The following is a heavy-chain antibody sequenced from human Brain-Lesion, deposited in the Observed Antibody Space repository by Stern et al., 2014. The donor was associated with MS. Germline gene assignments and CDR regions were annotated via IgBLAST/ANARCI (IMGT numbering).Heavy chain of an antibody. CDR1: GYTFTGYY. Sequence: QVQLVQSGAEVKKPGASVKVSCKASGYTFTGYYMHWVRQAPGQGLEWMGWIKPKSGGTNYAQKFQGWVTMTRDTSINTAYMELSRLRSDDTAVYYCATYYYDSTGYSDFWGQGTLVTVSS. CDR2: IKPKSGGT. J-gene: IGHJ4*02. CDR3: ATYYYDSTGYSDF. V-gene: IGHV1-2*04. D-gene: IGHD3-22*01.